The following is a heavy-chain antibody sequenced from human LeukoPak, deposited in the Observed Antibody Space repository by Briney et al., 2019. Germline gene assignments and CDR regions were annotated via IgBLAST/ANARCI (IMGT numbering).Heavy chain of an antibody. CDR2: IYYSGST. Sequence: SQTLSLTCTVSGGSISSGDYYWSWIRQHPGKGLEWIGYIYYSGSTYYNPSLKSRLTISVDTSKNQFSLKLSSATAADTAVYYCARETPEDIVVVVAATRSWFDPWGQGTLVTVSS. CDR1: GGSISSGDYY. J-gene: IGHJ5*02. CDR3: ARETPEDIVVVVAATRSWFDP. V-gene: IGHV4-31*03. D-gene: IGHD2-15*01.